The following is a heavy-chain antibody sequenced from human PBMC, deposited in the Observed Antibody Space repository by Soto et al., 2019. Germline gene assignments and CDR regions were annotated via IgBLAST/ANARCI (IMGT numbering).Heavy chain of an antibody. CDR2: IIPILGIA. CDR3: ARGDCSSTSCYAPFDY. CDR1: RGSFCIYT. D-gene: IGHD2-2*01. J-gene: IGHJ4*02. V-gene: IGHV1-69*02. Sequence: SVKVCCKASRGSFCIYTISWVRQAPGQGLEWMGRIIPILGIANYAQKFQGRVTITADKSTSTAYMELSSLRSEDTAVYYCARGDCSSTSCYAPFDYWGQGTLVTVSS.